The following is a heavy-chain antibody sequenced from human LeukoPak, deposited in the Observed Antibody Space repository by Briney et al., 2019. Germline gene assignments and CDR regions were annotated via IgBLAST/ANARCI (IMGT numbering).Heavy chain of an antibody. D-gene: IGHD5-12*01. V-gene: IGHV4-59*12. CDR3: ARDGDSGASNWFDP. J-gene: IGHJ5*02. CDR1: GGSISSYY. CDR2: IYYSGST. Sequence: SETLSLTCTVSGGSISSYYWSWIRQPPGKGLEWIGYIYYSGSTYYNPSLKSRVTISVDTSKNQFSLKLSSVTAADTAVYYCARDGDSGASNWFDPWGQGTLVTVSS.